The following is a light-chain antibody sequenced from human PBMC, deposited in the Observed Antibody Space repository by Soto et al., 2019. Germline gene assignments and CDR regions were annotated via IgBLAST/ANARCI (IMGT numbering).Light chain of an antibody. J-gene: IGLJ2*01. CDR1: SSNIGSNS. CDR2: TNN. Sequence: QSVLTQPPSASGTPGQRVTISCSGGSSNIGSNSVNWYQHLPGTAPKLLIYTNNQRPSGVPDPFSGSKSGTSASLAISGLQSEDEADYYCAAWDDSLNVVFGGGTKLTVL. V-gene: IGLV1-44*01. CDR3: AAWDDSLNVV.